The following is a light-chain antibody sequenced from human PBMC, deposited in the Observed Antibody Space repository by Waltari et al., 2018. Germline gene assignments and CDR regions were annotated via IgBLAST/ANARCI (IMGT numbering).Light chain of an antibody. V-gene: IGKV1-12*01. CDR3: QQADSFPYT. Sequence: DIQMTQSPSSVSASVGDRVTITCRASQGISSWLAWDQQRPGKVPKLLIYAASSLHSGVPSRFSGSGSGTDFTLTITSLQPEDFAIYYCQQADSFPYTFGQGTKLEIK. CDR1: QGISSW. J-gene: IGKJ2*01. CDR2: AAS.